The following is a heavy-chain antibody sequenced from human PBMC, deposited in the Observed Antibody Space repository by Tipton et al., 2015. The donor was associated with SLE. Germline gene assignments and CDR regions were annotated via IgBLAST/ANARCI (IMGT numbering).Heavy chain of an antibody. J-gene: IGHJ4*02. CDR2: IYYSGNT. Sequence: TLSLTCTVSGASISSYYWSWIRQPPGKGLEWIGYIYYSGNTNYNPSLKNRVTISVDTSKTQFSLKLSSVTAADTAAYYCARGEAAAAEPYYFDYWGQGTLVTVSS. CDR1: GASISSYY. V-gene: IGHV4-59*01. D-gene: IGHD6-13*01. CDR3: ARGEAAAAEPYYFDY.